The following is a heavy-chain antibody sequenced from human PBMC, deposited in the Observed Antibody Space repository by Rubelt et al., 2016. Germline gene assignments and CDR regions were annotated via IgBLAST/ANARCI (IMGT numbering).Heavy chain of an antibody. D-gene: IGHD3-22*01. CDR1: GGSFSGYY. V-gene: IGHV4-34*01. Sequence: QVQLQQWAAGLFKPSETLSLTCAVYGGSFSGYYWSWIRQPPGKGLEWIGEINHSGSTNYHPSLKSRVNISVDTSKNQCSRKLSSVTASDTAVYYCASHRLYDSSGYYWGYWGQGTLVTVSS. CDR3: ASHRLYDSSGYYWGY. J-gene: IGHJ4*02. CDR2: INHSGST.